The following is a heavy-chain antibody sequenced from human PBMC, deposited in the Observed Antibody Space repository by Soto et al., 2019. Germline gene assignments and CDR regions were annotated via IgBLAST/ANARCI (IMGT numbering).Heavy chain of an antibody. D-gene: IGHD6-13*01. CDR3: ARIRSAPKDSSSWYIETNHYYGMDV. CDR2: IDWGNDK. V-gene: IGHV2-70*01. Sequence: SGPTLVNPTQTLTLTCTFSGFSLSTSEMCVSWIRQPPGKALEWLALIDWGNDKYYSTSLKTRLTISKDTSRNQVVLTMTNMDPVDTATYFCARIRSAPKDSSSWYIETNHYYGMDVWGQGTTVTVSS. CDR1: GFSLSTSEMC. J-gene: IGHJ6*02.